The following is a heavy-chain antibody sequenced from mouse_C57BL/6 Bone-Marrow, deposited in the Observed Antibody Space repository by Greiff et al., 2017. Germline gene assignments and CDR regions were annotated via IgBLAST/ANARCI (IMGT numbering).Heavy chain of an antibody. V-gene: IGHV7-3*01. CDR2: IRNKANGYTT. CDR3: ARSVANGPYFDY. CDR1: GFTFTDYY. D-gene: IGHD1-1*02. J-gene: IGHJ2*01. Sequence: EVKLLESGGGLVQPGGSLSLSCAASGFTFTDYYMSWVRQPPGKALEWLGFIRNKANGYTTEYSASVKGRFTISRDTTQSILYLQMNALRAEDSATYYSARSVANGPYFDYWGQGTTLTVSS.